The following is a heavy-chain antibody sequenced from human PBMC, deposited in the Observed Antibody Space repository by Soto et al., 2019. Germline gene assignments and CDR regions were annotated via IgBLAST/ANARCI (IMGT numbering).Heavy chain of an antibody. CDR1: GYTFTSYA. CDR3: ATVVQTEDGVLWLREYRH. D-gene: IGHD5-18*01. J-gene: IGHJ4*02. Sequence: GASVKVSCKASGYTFTSYAMHWVRQAPGQRLEWMGWINAGNGNTKYSQKFQGRVTITRDTSASTAYMELSSLRSEDTAVYYCATVVQTEDGVLWLREYRHWGQGTLVTVAS. V-gene: IGHV1-3*01. CDR2: INAGNGNT.